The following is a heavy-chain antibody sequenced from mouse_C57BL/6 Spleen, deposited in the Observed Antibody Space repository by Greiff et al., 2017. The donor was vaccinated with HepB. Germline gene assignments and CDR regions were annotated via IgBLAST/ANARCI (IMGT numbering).Heavy chain of an antibody. CDR3: AREEELSYYFDY. CDR2: ISDGGSYT. V-gene: IGHV5-4*01. CDR1: GFTFSSYA. J-gene: IGHJ2*01. Sequence: EVKLVESGGGLVKPGGSLKLSCAASGFTFSSYAMSWVRQTPEKRLEWVATISDGGSYTYYPDNVKGRFTISRDNAKNNLYLQMSHLKSEDTAMYYCAREEELSYYFDYWGQGTTLTVSS.